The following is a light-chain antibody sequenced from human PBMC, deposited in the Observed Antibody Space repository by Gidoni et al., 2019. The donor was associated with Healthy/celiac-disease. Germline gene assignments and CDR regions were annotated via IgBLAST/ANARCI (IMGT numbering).Light chain of an antibody. J-gene: IGKJ3*01. CDR2: DAS. CDR1: QSVSSY. Sequence: ESVLTQSPATLSLSPGERATLSCTASQSVSSYLAWYQQKPGQAPSLLIYDASNRATGIPARFSGSGSGTDFTLTISSLEPEDFAVYYCQQRSNWPEFTFGPGTKVDIK. CDR3: QQRSNWPEFT. V-gene: IGKV3-11*01.